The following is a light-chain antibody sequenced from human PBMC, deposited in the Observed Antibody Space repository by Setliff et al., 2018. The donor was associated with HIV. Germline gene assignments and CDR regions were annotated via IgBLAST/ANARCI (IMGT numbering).Light chain of an antibody. CDR2: AVN. J-gene: IGLJ1*01. CDR3: SSYTSSSTLGV. Sequence: QSALTQPPSASGSLGQSVTISCTGTRSDVGGYNYVSWYQIQPGKAPRLIIYAVNKRPSWVSNRFSGSKSGNTASLTISGLQAEDEADYYCSSYTSSSTLGVFGTGTKVTVL. V-gene: IGLV2-14*01. CDR1: RSDVGGYNY.